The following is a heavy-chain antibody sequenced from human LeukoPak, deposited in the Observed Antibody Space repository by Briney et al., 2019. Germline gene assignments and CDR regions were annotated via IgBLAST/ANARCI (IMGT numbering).Heavy chain of an antibody. J-gene: IGHJ5*02. CDR3: ARVLYSSGCFAP. D-gene: IGHD6-19*01. Sequence: SETLSLTCTVSGGSISSYFWSWIRQPPGKGLEWIGYIYYSGSTNYNPSLKSRVTISVDSKNQFSLKLSSVTADTAVYYCARVLYSSGCFAPWGKETLVTVS. V-gene: IGHV4-59*01. CDR2: IYYSGST. CDR1: GGSISSYF.